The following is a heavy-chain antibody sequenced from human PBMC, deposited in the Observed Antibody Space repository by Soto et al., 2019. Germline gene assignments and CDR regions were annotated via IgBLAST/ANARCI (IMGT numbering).Heavy chain of an antibody. CDR3: ARRNQREWSLMGAFDI. CDR2: MNPNSGNT. V-gene: IGHV1-8*01. D-gene: IGHD3-3*01. CDR1: GYTFTSYD. J-gene: IGHJ3*02. Sequence: QVQLVQSGAEVKKPGASVKVSCKASGYTFTSYDINWVRQATGQGLEWMGWMNPNSGNTGYAQKFQGRVTMTRNTSISTAYMELSSLRSEDTAVYYCARRNQREWSLMGAFDIWGQGTMVTVSS.